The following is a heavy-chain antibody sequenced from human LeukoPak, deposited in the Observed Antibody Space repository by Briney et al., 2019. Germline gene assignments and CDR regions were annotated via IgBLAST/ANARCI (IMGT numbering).Heavy chain of an antibody. CDR1: GYTFTIYD. CDR3: ARGRRYCSSTSCYRFDY. D-gene: IGHD2-2*02. J-gene: IGHJ4*02. Sequence: ASVKVSCKASGYTFTIYDINWVRQAPGQGVEWMGWMNPNSGNTGYAQKFQGRVTMTRNTSISTAYMELSSLRSEDTAVYYCARGRRYCSSTSCYRFDYWGQGTLVTVSS. CDR2: MNPNSGNT. V-gene: IGHV1-8*01.